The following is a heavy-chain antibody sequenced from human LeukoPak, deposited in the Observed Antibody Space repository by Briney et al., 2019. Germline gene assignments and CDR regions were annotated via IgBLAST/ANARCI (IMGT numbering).Heavy chain of an antibody. J-gene: IGHJ4*02. D-gene: IGHD6-6*01. V-gene: IGHV3-21*01. CDR2: ISSSSSYI. Sequence: PGGSLRLSCAASGFTFSSYWMHWVRQAPGKGLEWVSSISSSSSYIYYADSVKGRFTISRDNAKNSLYLQMNSLRAEDAAVYYCAREGIAARSTNWGQGTLVTVSS. CDR3: AREGIAARSTN. CDR1: GFTFSSYW.